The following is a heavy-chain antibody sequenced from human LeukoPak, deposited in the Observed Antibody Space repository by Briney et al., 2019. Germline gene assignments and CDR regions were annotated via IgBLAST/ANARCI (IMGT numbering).Heavy chain of an antibody. CDR2: ISGSGGST. V-gene: IGHV3-23*01. CDR1: GFTFSNYG. D-gene: IGHD3-9*01. Sequence: PGGSLRLSCAASGFTFSNYGMHWVRQAPGKGLEWVSAISGSGGSTYYADSVKGRFTISRDNSKNTLYLQMNSLRADDTAVYYCAKSPDFDWLLYYFDYWGQGTLVTVSS. CDR3: AKSPDFDWLLYYFDY. J-gene: IGHJ4*02.